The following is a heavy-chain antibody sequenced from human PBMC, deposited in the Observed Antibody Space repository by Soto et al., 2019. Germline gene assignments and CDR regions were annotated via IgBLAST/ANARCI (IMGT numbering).Heavy chain of an antibody. Sequence: GGSLRLSCAASGFTFSSYWMSWVRQAPGKGLEWVANIKQDGSEKYYVDSVKGRFTISRDNAKNSLYLQMNSLRAEYTAVYYCAREVAYYDYVWGSYRFYCDYWGQGTLVTVSS. CDR1: GFTFSSYW. CDR2: IKQDGSEK. J-gene: IGHJ4*02. D-gene: IGHD3-16*02. CDR3: AREVAYYDYVWGSYRFYCDY. V-gene: IGHV3-7*03.